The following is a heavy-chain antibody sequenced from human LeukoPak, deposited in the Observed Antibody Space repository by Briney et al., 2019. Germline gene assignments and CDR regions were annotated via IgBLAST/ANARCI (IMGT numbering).Heavy chain of an antibody. CDR2: LYTGVRT. V-gene: IGHV4-4*07. CDR3: ARLKFYDSTGYSPGHYMDV. Sequence: SETVSLTCTVSGGPIYSYYWSWIRQTAGKGLEWIGRLYTGVRTNYNPSLKSRVTMSVDTSKNQFALKLSAVTAADTAVYYCARLKFYDSTGYSPGHYMDVWGKGTTVTVSS. D-gene: IGHD3-22*01. J-gene: IGHJ6*03. CDR1: GGPIYSYY.